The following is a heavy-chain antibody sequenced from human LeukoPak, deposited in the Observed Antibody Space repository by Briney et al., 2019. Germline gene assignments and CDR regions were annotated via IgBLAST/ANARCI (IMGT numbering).Heavy chain of an antibody. Sequence: GGSLRLSCAASGFTFSSYAMSWVRQAPGKGLEWVSAISGSGGSTYYADSVKSRFTISRDNSKNTLYLQMNSLRAEDTAVYYCAKDRFTFGGVIPLDYWGQGTLVTVSS. CDR1: GFTFSSYA. D-gene: IGHD3-16*02. CDR2: ISGSGGST. V-gene: IGHV3-23*01. J-gene: IGHJ4*02. CDR3: AKDRFTFGGVIPLDY.